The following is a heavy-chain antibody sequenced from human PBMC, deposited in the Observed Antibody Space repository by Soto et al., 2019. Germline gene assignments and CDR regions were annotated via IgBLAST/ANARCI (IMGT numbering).Heavy chain of an antibody. Sequence: ESGGGVVQPGRSLRLSCAASGFTFSSYGMHWVRQAPGKGLEWVAVISYDGSNKYYADSVKGRFIISRDNSKNTLYLQMNSLRAEDTAVYYCAKGDIVVVVAALDYWGQGTLVTVSS. D-gene: IGHD2-15*01. J-gene: IGHJ4*02. CDR1: GFTFSSYG. V-gene: IGHV3-30*18. CDR2: ISYDGSNK. CDR3: AKGDIVVVVAALDY.